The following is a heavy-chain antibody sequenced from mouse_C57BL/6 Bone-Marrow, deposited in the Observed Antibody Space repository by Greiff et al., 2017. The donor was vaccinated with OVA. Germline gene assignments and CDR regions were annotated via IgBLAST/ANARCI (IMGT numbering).Heavy chain of an antibody. J-gene: IGHJ2*01. D-gene: IGHD2-1*01. Sequence: VQLQQSDAELVKPGASVKISCKVSGYTFTDHTIHWMKQRPEQGLEWIGYIYPGDGSTKYNEKFKGKATLTADKSSSTAYMQLNSLTSEASAVYFCARDLLWSFYYFDYWGQGTTLTVSS. V-gene: IGHV1-78*01. CDR3: ARDLLWSFYYFDY. CDR2: IYPGDGST. CDR1: GYTFTDHT.